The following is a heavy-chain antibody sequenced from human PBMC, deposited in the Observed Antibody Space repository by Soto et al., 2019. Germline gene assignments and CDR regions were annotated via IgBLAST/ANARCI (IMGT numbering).Heavy chain of an antibody. Sequence: XGTLSLTCTVSGGAISVYYWTWIRQPSGKGLEWIGRIYSSGGTKYNPSLKSRVDMSLDMSKNQFSLRLNSVTAADTAVYYCARGQRFSDSFDPWGQGTLVTVSS. CDR1: GGAISVYY. CDR2: IYSSGGT. V-gene: IGHV4-4*07. CDR3: ARGQRFSDSFDP. D-gene: IGHD3-3*01. J-gene: IGHJ5*02.